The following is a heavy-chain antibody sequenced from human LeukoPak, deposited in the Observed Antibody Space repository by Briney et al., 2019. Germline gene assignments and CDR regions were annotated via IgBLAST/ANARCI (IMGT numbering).Heavy chain of an antibody. CDR3: ARLVGATASF. Sequence: PSETLSLTCTVSDYSISSGYYWGWIRQPPGKGLEWIGSIYHSGNTYYNPSLKSRVTISVDTSKNQFSLKLSSVTAADTAVYYCARLVGATASFWGQGTLVNVSS. V-gene: IGHV4-38-2*02. CDR1: DYSISSGYY. J-gene: IGHJ4*02. D-gene: IGHD1-26*01. CDR2: IYHSGNT.